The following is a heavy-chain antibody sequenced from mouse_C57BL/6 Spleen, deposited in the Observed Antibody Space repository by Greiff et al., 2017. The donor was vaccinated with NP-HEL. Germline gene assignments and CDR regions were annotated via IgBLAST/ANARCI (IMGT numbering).Heavy chain of an antibody. CDR3: ARSLITTDWYFDV. CDR2: IHPNSGST. CDR1: GYTFTSYW. D-gene: IGHD1-1*01. V-gene: IGHV1-64*01. Sequence: QVQLQQSGAELVKPGASVKLSCKASGYTFTSYWMHWVKQRPGQGLEWIGMIHPNSGSTNYNEKFKSKATLTVDKSSSTAYMQLSSLTSEDSAVYYCARSLITTDWYFDVWGTGTTVTVSS. J-gene: IGHJ1*03.